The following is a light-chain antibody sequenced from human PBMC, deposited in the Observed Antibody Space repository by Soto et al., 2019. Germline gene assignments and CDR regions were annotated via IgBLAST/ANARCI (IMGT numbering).Light chain of an antibody. CDR1: SSDVGGYNY. CDR2: EVS. J-gene: IGLJ2*01. Sequence: QSALTQPPSASGSPGQSVTISCTGTSSDVGGYNYVSWYQQHPGKAPKLMIYEVSKRPSGGPDRFSGSKSGNTASLTVSGLQDEDEADYYCSSSAGSNNLVFGGRTKVTVL. V-gene: IGLV2-8*01. CDR3: SSSAGSNNLV.